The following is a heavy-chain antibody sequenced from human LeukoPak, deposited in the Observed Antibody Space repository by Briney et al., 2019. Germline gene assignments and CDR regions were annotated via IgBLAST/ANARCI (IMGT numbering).Heavy chain of an antibody. CDR2: IKSKGDGGTT. CDR3: TTGAPSFGELFDL. CDR1: GFTFSNVW. J-gene: IGHJ5*02. V-gene: IGHV3-15*01. D-gene: IGHD3-10*01. Sequence: GGSLRLSCAASGFTFSNVWTSWVRQAPGKGLEWVGRIKSKGDGGTTDYAAPVKGRFTISRDDSKNTLYLQMNGLKTEDTALYYCTTGAPSFGELFDLWGQGTLVTVSS.